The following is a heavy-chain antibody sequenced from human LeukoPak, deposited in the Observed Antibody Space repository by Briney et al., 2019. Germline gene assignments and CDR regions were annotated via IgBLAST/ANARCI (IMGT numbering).Heavy chain of an antibody. J-gene: IGHJ4*02. CDR3: ATEYGSGSYYGDY. Sequence: ASVTVSCKASGGTFSSYAISWVRQAPGQGLEWMGGIIPIFGTANYAQKFQGRVTITADESTSTAYMELSSLRSEDTAVYYCATEYGSGSYYGDYWGQGTLVTVSS. D-gene: IGHD3-10*01. CDR1: GGTFSSYA. V-gene: IGHV1-69*13. CDR2: IIPIFGTA.